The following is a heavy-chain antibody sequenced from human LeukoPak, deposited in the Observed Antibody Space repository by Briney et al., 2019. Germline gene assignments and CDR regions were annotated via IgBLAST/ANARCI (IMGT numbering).Heavy chain of an antibody. CDR3: ARDTGGVVPAGAFDI. V-gene: IGHV4-38-2*02. CDR2: IYHSGST. CDR1: GYSISSGYY. Sequence: SETLSLTCTVSGYSISSGYYWGWIRQPPGKGLEWIGSIYHSGSTSYNPSLKSRVTMSVDTSKNQFSLKLSSVTAADTAVYYCARDTGGVVPAGAFDIWGQGTMVTVSS. J-gene: IGHJ3*02. D-gene: IGHD2-2*01.